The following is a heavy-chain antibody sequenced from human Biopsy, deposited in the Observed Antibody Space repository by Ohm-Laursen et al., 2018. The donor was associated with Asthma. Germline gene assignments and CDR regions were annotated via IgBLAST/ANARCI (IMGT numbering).Heavy chain of an antibody. D-gene: IGHD4/OR15-4a*01. CDR3: ARHGPTNYRLDS. CDR2: FSASGTS. CDR1: GGSISSRPSY. Sequence: TLSLTCTFSGGSISSRPSYWGWLRQPPGKGLEWIASFSASGTSYFNASLKSRVTTSVDMSKNQLSLRLTSVTAADTAVYFCARHGPTNYRLDSWGQGSLVIVSS. V-gene: IGHV4-39*01. J-gene: IGHJ1*01.